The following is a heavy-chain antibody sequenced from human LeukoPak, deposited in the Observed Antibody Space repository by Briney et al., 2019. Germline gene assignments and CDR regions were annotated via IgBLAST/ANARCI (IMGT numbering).Heavy chain of an antibody. CDR2: IKQDGSEK. Sequence: GGSLRLSCAASGLTFSSFWMSWVRQAPGKGLEWVANIKQDGSEKYYVDSVKGRFTISRDNAKNSLYLQMNSLRAEDTAVYYCARDLSRAYYDFWSGYSQDAFDIWGQGTMVTVSS. CDR3: ARDLSRAYYDFWSGYSQDAFDI. CDR1: GLTFSSFW. J-gene: IGHJ3*02. V-gene: IGHV3-7*01. D-gene: IGHD3-3*01.